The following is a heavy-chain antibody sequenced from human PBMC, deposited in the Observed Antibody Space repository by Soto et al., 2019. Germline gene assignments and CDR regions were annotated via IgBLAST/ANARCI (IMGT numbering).Heavy chain of an antibody. Sequence: ASVKVSCKASGYTFTSYGISWVRPAPGQGLEWMGWISAYNGNTNYAQKLQGRVTMTTDTSTSTAYMELRSLRSEDTAVYYCARIAASGDYYYYGMDVWGQGTTVTVS. CDR2: ISAYNGNT. CDR1: GYTFTSYG. CDR3: ARIAASGDYYYYGMDV. D-gene: IGHD6-13*01. V-gene: IGHV1-18*01. J-gene: IGHJ6*02.